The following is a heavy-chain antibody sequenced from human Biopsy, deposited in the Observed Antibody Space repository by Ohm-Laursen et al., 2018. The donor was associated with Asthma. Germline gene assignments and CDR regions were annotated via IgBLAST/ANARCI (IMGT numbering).Heavy chain of an antibody. CDR3: ARIKIRIGAGTDRYFDL. CDR1: GYPFTDYS. CDR2: IDPNSGGT. D-gene: IGHD3-16*01. J-gene: IGHJ2*01. V-gene: IGHV1-2*06. Sequence: SVKVSCKASGYPFTDYSVHWVRQAPGQGLEWKGRIDPNSGGTNYARKFLGRVTMTRDTSVNTAFMVLSRLRSDDTAVYYCARIKIRIGAGTDRYFDLWGRGTLVTVSS.